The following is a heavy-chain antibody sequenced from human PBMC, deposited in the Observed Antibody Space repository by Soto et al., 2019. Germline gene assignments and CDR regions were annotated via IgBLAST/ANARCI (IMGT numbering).Heavy chain of an antibody. CDR2: ISGSGGST. V-gene: IGHV3-23*01. CDR3: AKPLWFGELSEGYYFDY. J-gene: IGHJ4*02. D-gene: IGHD3-10*01. Sequence: PGGSLRLSCAASGFTFSSYAMSWVRQAPGKGLEWVSAISGSGGSTYYADSVKGRFTISRDNSKNTLYLQMNSLRAEDTAVYYYAKPLWFGELSEGYYFDYWGQGTLVTVSS. CDR1: GFTFSSYA.